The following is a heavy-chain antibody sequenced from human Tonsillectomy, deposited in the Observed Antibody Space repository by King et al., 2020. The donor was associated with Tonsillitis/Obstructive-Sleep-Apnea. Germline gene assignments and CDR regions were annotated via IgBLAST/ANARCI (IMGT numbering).Heavy chain of an antibody. CDR2: IYWDDDT. Sequence: ITLKESGPTLVKPTQTLTLTCTFSGFSLITSGVGVGWIRQPPGKALDWLGFIYWDDDTRYSPSLKSRLTITKDTSKNQVVLTMTNMDPVDTATYYCAHIRDYYYKDVWGKGTTVTVSS. J-gene: IGHJ6*03. CDR1: GFSLITSGVG. V-gene: IGHV2-5*02. CDR3: AHIRDYYYKDV.